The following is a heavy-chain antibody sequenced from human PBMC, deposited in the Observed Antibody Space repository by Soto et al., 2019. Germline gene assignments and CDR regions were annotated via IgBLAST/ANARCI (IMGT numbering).Heavy chain of an antibody. J-gene: IGHJ2*01. CDR2: IDTSGSTI. D-gene: IGHD4-17*01. V-gene: IGHV3-48*03. CDR1: GFTLSSYE. CDR3: ARDDYGGDAVYWYSDL. Sequence: EVQLVESGGGLVQPGGSLRLSCVASGFTLSSYEINWVRQAPGKGLEWLSYIDTSGSTIYYADSVKGRFTISRDNAKNSLYLHMNSLRAEDTAVYFCARDDYGGDAVYWYSDLWGRGTLVTVSS.